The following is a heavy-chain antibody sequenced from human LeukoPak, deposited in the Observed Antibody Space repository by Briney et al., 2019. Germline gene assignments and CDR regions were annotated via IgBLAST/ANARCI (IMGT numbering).Heavy chain of an antibody. J-gene: IGHJ6*03. D-gene: IGHD2-2*02. Sequence: ASVKVSCKASGYTFTSYDINWVRQATGQGLEWMGGIIPIFGTANYAQKFQGRVTITTDESTSTAYMELSSLRSEDTAVYYCARARGYCSSTSCYTRGIYYYYYMDVWGKGTTVTVSS. CDR3: ARARGYCSSTSCYTRGIYYYYYMDV. CDR2: IIPIFGTA. V-gene: IGHV1-69*05. CDR1: GYTFTSYD.